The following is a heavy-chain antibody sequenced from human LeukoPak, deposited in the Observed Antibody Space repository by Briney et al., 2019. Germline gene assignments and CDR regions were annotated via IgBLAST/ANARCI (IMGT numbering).Heavy chain of an antibody. D-gene: IGHD3-3*01. CDR1: GFTFSNAW. V-gene: IGHV3-15*07. Sequence: GGSLRLSCAASGFTFSNAWMSWVRQAPGKGLEWVGRIKSKTDGGTTDYAAPVKGRFTISRDDSKNTLYLQMNSLKTEDTAVYYCTTDTYYDFWSGYYSLDDWGQGTLVTVSS. CDR3: TTDTYYDFWSGYYSLDD. J-gene: IGHJ4*02. CDR2: IKSKTDGGTT.